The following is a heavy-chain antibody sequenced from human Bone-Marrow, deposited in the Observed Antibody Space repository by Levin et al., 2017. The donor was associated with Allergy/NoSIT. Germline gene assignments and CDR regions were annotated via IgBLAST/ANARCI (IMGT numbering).Heavy chain of an antibody. Sequence: LSLPCAASGFIVHNYAMSWVRQAPGKGLEWVSAISSSGSGTYYADSVKGRFTISRDSSKNTLYLQMNSLRAEDTAVYYCGARSPVYYGSGSYPFDYWGQGTLVTVSS. V-gene: IGHV3-23*01. J-gene: IGHJ4*02. D-gene: IGHD3-10*01. CDR1: GFIVHNYA. CDR3: GARSPVYYGSGSYPFDY. CDR2: ISSSGSGT.